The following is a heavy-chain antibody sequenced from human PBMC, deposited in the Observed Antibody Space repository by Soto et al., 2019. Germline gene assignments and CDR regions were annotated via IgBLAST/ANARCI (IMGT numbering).Heavy chain of an antibody. CDR2: ISSSSSYI. J-gene: IGHJ4*02. Sequence: EVQLVESGGGLVKPGGSLRLSCAASGFTFSSYSMNWVRQAPGKGLEWVSSISSSSSYIYYADSVKGRFTISRDNAKKSLYLQMNSLRAEDTAVYYCARDVGYYGSGSHYYFDYWGQGTLVTVSS. CDR1: GFTFSSYS. D-gene: IGHD3-10*01. V-gene: IGHV3-21*01. CDR3: ARDVGYYGSGSHYYFDY.